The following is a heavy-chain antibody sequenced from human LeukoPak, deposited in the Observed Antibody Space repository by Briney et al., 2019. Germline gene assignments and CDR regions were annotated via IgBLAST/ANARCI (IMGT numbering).Heavy chain of an antibody. Sequence: LETLCLTRAVSGGAISSHYWSWIRQPPGPGLEWFGDIYYSGRTNYNPSLTSRVPISVDTSKNQFSLKLSSVTAADTAVYYCARLMSYDFWSGYYWNYYYYYVDVWGKGTTVTVSS. V-gene: IGHV4-59*11. CDR2: IYYSGRT. CDR3: ARLMSYDFWSGYYWNYYYYYVDV. CDR1: GGAISSHY. J-gene: IGHJ6*03. D-gene: IGHD3-3*01.